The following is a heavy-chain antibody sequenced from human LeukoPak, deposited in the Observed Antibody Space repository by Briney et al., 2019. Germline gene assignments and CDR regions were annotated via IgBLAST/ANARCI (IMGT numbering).Heavy chain of an antibody. CDR2: IGSSATDI. V-gene: IGHV3-11*04. CDR1: GFTFSDYY. D-gene: IGHD1-1*01. CDR3: TRKTGTTGGAFDY. J-gene: IGHJ4*02. Sequence: GESLRLSCAASGFTFSDYYMSWIRQAPGKGLEWVSYIGSSATDIYYADSVKGRFTISRDNAQNSLYLQLNGLRVEDTAVYYCTRKTGTTGGAFDYWGQGTQVTVSS.